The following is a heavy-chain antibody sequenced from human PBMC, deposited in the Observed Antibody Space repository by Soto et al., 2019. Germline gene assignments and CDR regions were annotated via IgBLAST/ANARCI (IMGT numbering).Heavy chain of an antibody. D-gene: IGHD1-20*01. J-gene: IGHJ3*02. Sequence: QVQLQESGPGLVEPSGTLSLTCVVSSGSISSNWWWSWVRQPPGKGLEWIGEIHHSGRTNCNPSLKSRVTISADKSKNQYSLRLNSMSASYTAVYYCVTYRQTSVYGAFYIWGQGAVVNVSS. CDR3: VTYRQTSVYGAFYI. CDR2: IHHSGRT. V-gene: IGHV4-4*02. CDR1: SGSISSNWW.